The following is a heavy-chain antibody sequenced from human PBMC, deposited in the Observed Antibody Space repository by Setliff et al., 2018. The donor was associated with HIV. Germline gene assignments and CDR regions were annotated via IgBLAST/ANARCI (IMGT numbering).Heavy chain of an antibody. CDR2: INPNSGGT. J-gene: IGHJ5*02. D-gene: IGHD2-21*01. CDR3: ARDKIGWDTYSVVNYFDP. Sequence: ASVKVSCKASGDTFTGYYMHWVRQAPGQGLEWMGWINPNSGGTNYAQKFQGRVTMARDTSISTAYMELSRLRSDDTAVYYCARDKIGWDTYSVVNYFDPWGQGTLVTVSS. V-gene: IGHV1-2*02. CDR1: GDTFTGYY.